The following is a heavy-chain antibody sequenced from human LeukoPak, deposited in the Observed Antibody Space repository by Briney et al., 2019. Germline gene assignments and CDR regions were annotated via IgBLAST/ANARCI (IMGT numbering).Heavy chain of an antibody. CDR2: IWYDGSNK. V-gene: IGHV3-33*01. J-gene: IGHJ4*02. CDR1: GFTFSSYG. CDR3: ARDTRLHDFDY. D-gene: IGHD4-4*01. Sequence: GRSLRLSCAASGFTFSSYGMHWVRQAPGKGLEWVAVIWYDGSNKYYADSVKGRFTISRDNSKNTLYLQMNGLRAEDTAVYYCARDTRLHDFDYWGQGTLVTVSS.